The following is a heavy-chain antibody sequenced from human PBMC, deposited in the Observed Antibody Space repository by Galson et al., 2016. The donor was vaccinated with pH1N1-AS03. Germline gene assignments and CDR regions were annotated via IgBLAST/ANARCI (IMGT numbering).Heavy chain of an antibody. CDR2: LYWDDDK. CDR3: AQSDYGDYVDYFDY. D-gene: IGHD4-17*01. Sequence: PALVKPTQTLTLTCTFSGFSLSTSGVGVGWIRQPPGKALEWLALLYWDDDKRYSPSLKSRLTITKDTSKNQVVLTMTNMDPEDTATYYCAQSDYGDYVDYFDYWGQGTLVTVSS. V-gene: IGHV2-5*02. J-gene: IGHJ4*02. CDR1: GFSLSTSGVG.